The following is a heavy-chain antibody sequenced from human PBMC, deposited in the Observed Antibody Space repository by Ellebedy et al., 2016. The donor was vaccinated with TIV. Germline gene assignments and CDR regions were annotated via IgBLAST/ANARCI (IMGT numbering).Heavy chain of an antibody. D-gene: IGHD6-13*01. V-gene: IGHV1-3*01. CDR1: GYTFTGYY. CDR3: ARDLGSTSWYGDAFDV. J-gene: IGHJ3*01. CDR2: TNADNGDT. Sequence: AASVKVSCKASGYTFTGYYMHWVRQAPGQRLEWMGWTNADNGDTKYSQKFQGRVTFLRDTSASTAYMELSSLRSEDTAIYYCARDLGSTSWYGDAFDVWGQGTMVTVSS.